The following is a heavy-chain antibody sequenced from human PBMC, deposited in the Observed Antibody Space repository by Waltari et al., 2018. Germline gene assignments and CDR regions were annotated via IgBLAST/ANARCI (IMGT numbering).Heavy chain of an antibody. D-gene: IGHD1-1*01. CDR1: GPTFRRDA. V-gene: IGHV3-23*01. CDR2: SIGTVNDR. J-gene: IGHJ4*02. CDR3: AKHWDY. Sequence: EAQLLESGGGLIQPGGSLRLPCAASGPTFRRDAMGWVRQAPGKGLEWVSSIGTVNDRYYADSVRGRFTISRDNSKNTLYLQMSSLRAEDTAVYFCAKHWDYWGQG.